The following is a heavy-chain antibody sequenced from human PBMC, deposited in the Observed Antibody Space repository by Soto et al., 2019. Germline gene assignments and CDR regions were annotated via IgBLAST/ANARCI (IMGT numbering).Heavy chain of an antibody. CDR2: ISGSGGST. D-gene: IGHD3-3*01. CDR1: GFTFSSYA. Sequence: GGSLRLSCAASGFTFSSYAMSWVRQAPGKGLEWVSAISGSGGSTYYADSVKGRFTISRDNSKNTLYLQMNSLRAEDTAVYYCAKASIEDLYYDFWSGYPGDYWGQGTLVTVSS. CDR3: AKASIEDLYYDFWSGYPGDY. V-gene: IGHV3-23*01. J-gene: IGHJ4*02.